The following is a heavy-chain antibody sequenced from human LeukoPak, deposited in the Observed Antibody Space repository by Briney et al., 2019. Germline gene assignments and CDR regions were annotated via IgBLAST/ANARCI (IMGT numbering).Heavy chain of an antibody. CDR3: ARDVVGATYFD. Sequence: PGGSLRLSCAASGFTVSDNYMTWVRQAPGKGLEWVSIIYSGGSTSYADSVKGRFTISRDNSKNTLYLQMNSLRAEDTAVYYCARDVVGATYFDWGQGTLVTVSS. CDR2: IYSGGST. D-gene: IGHD1-26*01. J-gene: IGHJ4*02. V-gene: IGHV3-53*01. CDR1: GFTVSDNY.